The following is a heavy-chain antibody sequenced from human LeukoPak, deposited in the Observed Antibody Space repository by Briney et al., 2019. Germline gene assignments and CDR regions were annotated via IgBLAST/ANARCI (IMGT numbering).Heavy chain of an antibody. J-gene: IGHJ4*02. V-gene: IGHV3-23*01. CDR2: ISSSGGST. D-gene: IGHD1-26*01. Sequence: GGSLRLSCAASGFTFSSSAMSWVRQVPGKGLEWVSGISSSGGSTNYADSVRGRFTISRGNSKNTLYVQMNGLRDEDTALYYSAKDQRWESPHYLDSWGQGTLVTVSS. CDR1: GFTFSSSA. CDR3: AKDQRWESPHYLDS.